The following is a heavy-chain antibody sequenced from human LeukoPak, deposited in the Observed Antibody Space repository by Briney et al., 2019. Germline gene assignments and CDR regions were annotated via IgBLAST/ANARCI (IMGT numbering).Heavy chain of an antibody. CDR2: INHSGST. Sequence: SETLSLICAVYGGSFSGYYWSWIRQPPGKGLEWIGEINHSGSTNYNSSLKSRVTISVDTSKNQFSLKLSSVTAADTAVYYCARRPPGDWGQGTLVTVSS. D-gene: IGHD3-10*01. CDR3: ARRPPGD. J-gene: IGHJ4*02. V-gene: IGHV4-34*01. CDR1: GGSFSGYY.